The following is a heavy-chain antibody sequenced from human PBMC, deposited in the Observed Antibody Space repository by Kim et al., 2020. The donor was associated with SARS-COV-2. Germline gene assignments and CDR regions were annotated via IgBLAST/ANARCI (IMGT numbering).Heavy chain of an antibody. CDR1: GDSVSSNSAA. J-gene: IGHJ6*02. Sequence: SQTLSLTCAISGDSVSSNSAAWNWIRQSPSRGLEWLGRTYYRSKWYNDYAVSVKSRITINPDTSKNQFSLQLNSVTPEDTAVYYCARFRGGSRGPSHPAASKYYYYGMDVWGQGTTVTVSS. D-gene: IGHD3-10*01. CDR2: TYYRSKWYN. V-gene: IGHV6-1*01. CDR3: ARFRGGSRGPSHPAASKYYYYGMDV.